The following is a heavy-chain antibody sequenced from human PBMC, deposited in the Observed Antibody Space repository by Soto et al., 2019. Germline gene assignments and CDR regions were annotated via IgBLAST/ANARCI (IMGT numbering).Heavy chain of an antibody. CDR2: IIPIFGTA. V-gene: IGHV1-69*12. Sequence: QVQLVQSGAEVKKPGSSVKVSCKASGGTFSSYAISWVRQAPGQGLEWMGGIIPIFGTANYAQKFQGRVTITADESTGTAYMELRSLRSEDTAVYYCARVDPYYYDSRGQFFDLWGRGTLVTVSS. CDR1: GGTFSSYA. CDR3: ARVDPYYYDSRGQFFDL. J-gene: IGHJ2*01. D-gene: IGHD3-22*01.